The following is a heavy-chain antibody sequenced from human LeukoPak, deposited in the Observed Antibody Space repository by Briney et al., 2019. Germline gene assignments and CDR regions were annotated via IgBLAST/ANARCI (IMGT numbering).Heavy chain of an antibody. CDR1: GYTFTSYG. V-gene: IGHV1-18*01. D-gene: IGHD2-2*01. CDR2: ISAYNGNT. Sequence: GASVKVSCKASGYTFTSYGISWVRQAPGQGLEWMGWISAYNGNTNYAQKLQGRVTMTTDTSTSTAYMELRSLRSDDTAVYYCARSYCSSTSCYYYYYYGMDVWAKGPRSPSP. CDR3: ARSYCSSTSCYYYYYYGMDV. J-gene: IGHJ6*02.